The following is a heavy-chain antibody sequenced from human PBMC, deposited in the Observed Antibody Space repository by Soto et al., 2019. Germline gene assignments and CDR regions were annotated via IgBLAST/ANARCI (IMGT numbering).Heavy chain of an antibody. J-gene: IGHJ3*02. CDR1: GFTFSSYA. V-gene: IGHV3-30-3*01. Sequence: PGGSLRLSCAASGFTFSSYAMHWVRQAPGKGLEWVAVISYDGSNKYYADSVKGRFTISRDNSKNTLYLQMNSLRAEDTAVYYCARESYYDFWSGYYTVILNAFDIWGQGTMVTVSS. CDR3: ARESYYDFWSGYYTVILNAFDI. CDR2: ISYDGSNK. D-gene: IGHD3-3*01.